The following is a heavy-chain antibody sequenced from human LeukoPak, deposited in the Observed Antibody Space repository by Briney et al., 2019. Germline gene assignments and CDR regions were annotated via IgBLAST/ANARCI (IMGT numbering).Heavy chain of an antibody. CDR1: GYTFTSYG. D-gene: IGHD6-19*01. J-gene: IGHJ4*02. CDR2: IIPIFGTA. Sequence: GASVKVSCKASGYTFTSYGISWVRQAPGQGLEWMGGIIPIFGTANYAQKFQGRVTITTDESTSTAYMELSSLRSEDTAVYYCARPKSSGWYGFDYWGQGTLVTVSS. CDR3: ARPKSSGWYGFDY. V-gene: IGHV1-69*05.